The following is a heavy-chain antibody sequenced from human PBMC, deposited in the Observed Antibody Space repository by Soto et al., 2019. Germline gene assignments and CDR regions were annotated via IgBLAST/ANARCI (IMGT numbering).Heavy chain of an antibody. V-gene: IGHV4-59*08. J-gene: IGHJ4*02. CDR2: IYYSGST. CDR1: GGSISSDY. D-gene: IGHD6-25*01. CDR3: ARHGGCRLLVYFVY. Sequence: SETLPLTCTVSGGSISSDYWSWIRQPPGKGLEWIGYIYYSGSTNYNPSLKSRVTISVDTSKNQFSLKLSSVTAADTAVYYCARHGGCRLLVYFVYWGQGTLVTVSS.